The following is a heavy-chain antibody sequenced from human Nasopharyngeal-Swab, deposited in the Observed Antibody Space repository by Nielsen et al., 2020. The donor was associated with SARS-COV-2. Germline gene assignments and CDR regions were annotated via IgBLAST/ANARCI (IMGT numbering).Heavy chain of an antibody. CDR3: AKDGKYSSSSYRSGYYYYGMDV. V-gene: IGHV3-9*01. CDR2: ISWNSGSI. J-gene: IGHJ6*02. CDR1: GFTFDDYA. Sequence: GGSLRLSCAASGFTFDDYAMHWVRQAPGKGLEWVSGISWNSGSIGYADSVKGRFTISRDNAKNSLYLQMNSLRAEDTALYYCAKDGKYSSSSYRSGYYYYGMDVWGQGTTVTVSS. D-gene: IGHD6-13*01.